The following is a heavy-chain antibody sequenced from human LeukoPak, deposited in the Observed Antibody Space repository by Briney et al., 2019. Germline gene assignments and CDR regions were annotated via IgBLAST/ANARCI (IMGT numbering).Heavy chain of an antibody. J-gene: IGHJ4*02. CDR2: IIPILGIA. CDR3: ATGYSYGYAYDY. Sequence: SVKVSCKASGGTFSSYAISWVRQAPGQGLEWMGRIIPILGIANYAQKFQGRVTITADKSTSTAYMELSSLRSEDTAVYYCATGYSYGYAYDYWGQGTLVTVSS. D-gene: IGHD5-18*01. V-gene: IGHV1-69*04. CDR1: GGTFSSYA.